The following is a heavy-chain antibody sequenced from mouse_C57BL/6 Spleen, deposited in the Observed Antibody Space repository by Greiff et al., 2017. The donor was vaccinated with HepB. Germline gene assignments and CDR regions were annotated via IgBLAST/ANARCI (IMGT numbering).Heavy chain of an antibody. V-gene: IGHV7-3*01. Sequence: EVQLQESGGGLVQPGGSLSLSCAASGFTFTDYYMSWVRQPPGKALEWLGFIRNKANGYTTEYSASVKGRFTISRDNSQSILYLQMNALRADDSAIYYSARYEGYYGNFCAMDDWGQGTSVTVSS. CDR1: GFTFTDYY. CDR2: IRNKANGYTT. J-gene: IGHJ4*01. D-gene: IGHD2-1*01. CDR3: ARYEGYYGNFCAMDD.